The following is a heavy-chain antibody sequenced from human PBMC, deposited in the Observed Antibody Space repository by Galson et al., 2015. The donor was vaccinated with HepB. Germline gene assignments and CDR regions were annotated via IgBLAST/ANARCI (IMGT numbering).Heavy chain of an antibody. CDR3: ARERGYYGDPMLDYYYGMDV. CDR1: GSTFTGYY. J-gene: IGHJ6*02. Sequence: SVTVSCKASGSTFTGYYMHWVRQAPGQGLGWMGWINPNSGGTNYAQKFQGRVTMTRDTSISTAYMELSRLRSDDTAVYYYARERGYYGDPMLDYYYGMDVWGQGTTVTVSS. CDR2: INPNSGGT. V-gene: IGHV1-2*02. D-gene: IGHD4-17*01.